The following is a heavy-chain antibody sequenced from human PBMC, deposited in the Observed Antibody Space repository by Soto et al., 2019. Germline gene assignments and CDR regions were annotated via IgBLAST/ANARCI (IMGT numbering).Heavy chain of an antibody. J-gene: IGHJ5*02. D-gene: IGHD3-10*01. CDR1: GFTFSRYW. CDR2: IKEDGNEK. CDR3: VRDGQLLWLGEAGWFDT. V-gene: IGHV3-7*01. Sequence: EVQLVQSGGGLVQPGGSLRLSCAASGFTFSRYWMTWVRQTPGRGLEWVASIKEDGNEKYYMDSLKGRFTISRDNAKNSLSREVSGPRTDDTAVYYCVRDGQLLWLGEAGWFDTWGQGSLITVS.